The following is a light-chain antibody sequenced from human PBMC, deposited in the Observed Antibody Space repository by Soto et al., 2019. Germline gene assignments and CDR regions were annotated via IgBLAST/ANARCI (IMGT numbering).Light chain of an antibody. V-gene: IGLV2-11*01. CDR1: SSDVGGYHY. CDR3: CPYAGSYTLV. CDR2: DVN. Sequence: QSALTQPRSVSGSPGQSVTLSCTGTSSDVGGYHYVSWYQHHPGKAPKIIIFDVNQRPSGVPDRFSGSKSGNTASLTISGLQTEDEADYYCCPYAGSYTLVFGGGTKLTVL. J-gene: IGLJ2*01.